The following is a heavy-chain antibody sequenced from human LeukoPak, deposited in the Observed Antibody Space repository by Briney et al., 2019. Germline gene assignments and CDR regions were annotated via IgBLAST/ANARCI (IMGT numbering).Heavy chain of an antibody. J-gene: IGHJ4*02. V-gene: IGHV1-69*10. CDR3: ARAYGGNSGYYFDY. Sequence: SVKVSCKASGGTFSSYAISWVRRAPGQGLEWMGGVIPIFGIANYAQKFQGRVTITADKSTSTAYMELSSLRSEDTAVYYCARAYGGNSGYYFDYWGQGTLVTVSS. D-gene: IGHD4-23*01. CDR2: VIPIFGIA. CDR1: GGTFSSYA.